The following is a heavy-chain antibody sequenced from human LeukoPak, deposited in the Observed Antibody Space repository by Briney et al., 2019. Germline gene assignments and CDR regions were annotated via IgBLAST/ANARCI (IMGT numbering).Heavy chain of an antibody. Sequence: ASVKVSCKASGGTFSSYAISWVRQAPGQGLEWMGRIIPIFGTANYAQKFQGRVTITTDESTSTAYMELSSLRSEDTAVYYCARSGHYSDSSGYYYGWGQGTLVTVSS. V-gene: IGHV1-69*05. D-gene: IGHD3-22*01. CDR1: GGTFSSYA. J-gene: IGHJ4*02. CDR3: ARSGHYSDSSGYYYG. CDR2: IIPIFGTA.